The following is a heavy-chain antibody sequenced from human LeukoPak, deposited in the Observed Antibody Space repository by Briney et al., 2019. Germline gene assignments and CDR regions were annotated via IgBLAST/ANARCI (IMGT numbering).Heavy chain of an antibody. J-gene: IGHJ4*02. CDR2: INHSGST. V-gene: IGHV4-34*01. CDR1: GGSFSGYY. Sequence: PSETLSLTCAVYGGSFSGYYWSWIRQPPGKGLEWIGEINHSGSTNYNPSLKSRVTISVDTSKNQFSLKLSSVTAADTAVYYCARRKREFPGLLYFDYWGQGTLVTVSS. D-gene: IGHD3-10*01. CDR3: ARRKREFPGLLYFDY.